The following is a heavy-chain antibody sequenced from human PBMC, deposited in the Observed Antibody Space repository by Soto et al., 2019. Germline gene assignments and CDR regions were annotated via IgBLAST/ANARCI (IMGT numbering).Heavy chain of an antibody. CDR1: GFTFDDYA. Sequence: GGSLRLSCAASGFTFDDYAMHWVRQAPGKGLEWVSGISWNSGSIGYADSVKGRFTISRDNAKNSLYLQMNSLRAEDTALYYCAKDGEWLAGYFQHWGQGTLVTVSS. J-gene: IGHJ1*01. V-gene: IGHV3-9*01. D-gene: IGHD6-19*01. CDR3: AKDGEWLAGYFQH. CDR2: ISWNSGSI.